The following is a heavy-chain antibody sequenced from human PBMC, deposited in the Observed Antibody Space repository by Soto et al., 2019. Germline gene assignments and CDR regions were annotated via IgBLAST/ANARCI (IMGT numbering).Heavy chain of an antibody. Sequence: ASVKVSCKASGYTFTSYDISWVRQATGQGLEWMGWMNPNSGNTGYAQKFQGRVTMTRNTSISTAYMELSSLRSEDTAVYYCARGVNWNDDWFDPWGQGTLVTVSS. D-gene: IGHD1-1*01. V-gene: IGHV1-8*01. CDR3: ARGVNWNDDWFDP. J-gene: IGHJ5*02. CDR2: MNPNSGNT. CDR1: GYTFTSYD.